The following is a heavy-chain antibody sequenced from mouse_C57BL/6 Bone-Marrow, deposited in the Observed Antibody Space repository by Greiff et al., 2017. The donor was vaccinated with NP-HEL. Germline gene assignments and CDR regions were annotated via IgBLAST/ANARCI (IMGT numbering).Heavy chain of an antibody. V-gene: IGHV1-50*01. CDR3: VRSRDGYPWYFDV. Sequence: VQLQQPGAELVKPGASVKLSCKASGYTFTSYWMQWVKQRPGQGLEWIGEIDPSDSYTNYNQKFKGKATLTVDTSSSTAYMQLSSLTSEDSAVYYCVRSRDGYPWYFDVWGTGTTVTVSA. J-gene: IGHJ1*03. CDR2: IDPSDSYT. CDR1: GYTFTSYW. D-gene: IGHD2-3*01.